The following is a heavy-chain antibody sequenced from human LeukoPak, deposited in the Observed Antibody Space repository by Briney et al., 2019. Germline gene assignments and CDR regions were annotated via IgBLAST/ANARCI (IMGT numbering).Heavy chain of an antibody. CDR1: GGSFNDYY. J-gene: IGHJ4*02. CDR2: INHSGGT. Sequence: SETPSLTCSLYGGSFNDYYWSWIRQPPGKGLEWIGEINHSGGTNYNPSLWSRLTISIDTSKHRFSLQVASVTAADTGVYFCARVSEIMISFGGVISHFDNWGQGALVTVSS. D-gene: IGHD3-16*02. V-gene: IGHV4-34*01. CDR3: ARVSEIMISFGGVISHFDN.